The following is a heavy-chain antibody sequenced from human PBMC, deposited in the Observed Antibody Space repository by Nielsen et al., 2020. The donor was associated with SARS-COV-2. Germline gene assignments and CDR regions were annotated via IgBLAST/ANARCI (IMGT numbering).Heavy chain of an antibody. V-gene: IGHV4-30-4*01. CDR1: GVSITYYY. CDR3: ARERVGGITIFGVVTRYGMDV. D-gene: IGHD3-3*01. J-gene: IGHJ6*02. CDR2: IYYSGST. Sequence: SETLSLTCGVSGVSITYYYWSWIRQPPGKGLEWIGYIYYSGSTYYNPSLKSRVTISVDTSKNQFSLKLSSVTAADTALYYCARERVGGITIFGVVTRYGMDVWGQGTTVTVSS.